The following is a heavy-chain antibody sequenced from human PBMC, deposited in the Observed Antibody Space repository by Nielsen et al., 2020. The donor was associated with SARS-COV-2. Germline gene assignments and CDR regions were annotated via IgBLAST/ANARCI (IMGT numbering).Heavy chain of an antibody. J-gene: IGHJ3*02. Sequence: ESLKISCEVSGFTFSDYWMTWVRQAPGKGLEWIGSVFQSGSTYYNVSLESRVTISVDTSRNQFSLRLTSVTAADTAVYYCAREDSSVSKEDSSDAFDIWGQGTMVAVSS. CDR1: GFTFSDYW. V-gene: IGHV4-38-2*02. D-gene: IGHD3-22*01. CDR3: AREDSSVSKEDSSDAFDI. CDR2: VFQSGST.